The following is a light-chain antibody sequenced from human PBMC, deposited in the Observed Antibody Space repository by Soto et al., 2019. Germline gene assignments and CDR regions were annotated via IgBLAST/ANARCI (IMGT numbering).Light chain of an antibody. J-gene: IGKJ4*01. CDR3: QQSYSNIFR. Sequence: DLQLTQSPSSLSASVGDRVTISCRASQNIYTYVNWYQVKPGKAPKLLIFASSTLQSGVPSRFSGSGSGADVSLTISILQPEDLALYYCQQSYSNIFRFGGGTRVEL. CDR2: ASS. CDR1: QNIYTY. V-gene: IGKV1-39*01.